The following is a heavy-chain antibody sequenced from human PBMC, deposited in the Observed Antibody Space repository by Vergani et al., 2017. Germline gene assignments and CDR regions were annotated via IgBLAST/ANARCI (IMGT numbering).Heavy chain of an antibody. CDR1: GFTLSSHA. D-gene: IGHD6-13*01. J-gene: IGHJ2*01. CDR2: IWYDGSKE. Sequence: QVQLEESGGGVVQPGRSLRLSCAGSGFTLSSHAMHWVRQAPGKGLEWVAFIWYDGSKEYYADSVKGRFTISRDNSKNTLYLQMNNLRAEDTALYYCVKDIAASGNYWYFDLWGRGTLVTVSS. CDR3: VKDIAASGNYWYFDL. V-gene: IGHV3-30*02.